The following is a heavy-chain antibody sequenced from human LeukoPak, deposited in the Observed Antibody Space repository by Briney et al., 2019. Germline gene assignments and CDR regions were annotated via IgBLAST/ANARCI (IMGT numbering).Heavy chain of an antibody. CDR3: AKGPGAYSCHEDC. D-gene: IGHD5-12*01. V-gene: IGHV3-23*01. CDR1: GFTLSSYA. J-gene: IGHJ4*02. CDR2: ISGGGGST. Sequence: GGSLRLSCAASGFTLSSYAMSWVRQAPGKGLKWVSVISGGGGSTYYADSVKGRFTISRDNSKNTLYLQMNSLTAEDTAVYYFAKGPGAYSCHEDCWGQGTLVTVSS.